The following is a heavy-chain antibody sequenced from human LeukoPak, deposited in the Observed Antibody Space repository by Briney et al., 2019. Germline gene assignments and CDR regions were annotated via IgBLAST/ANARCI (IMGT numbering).Heavy chain of an antibody. CDR1: GDSVSSINGA. CDR2: TYYRSKWYS. V-gene: IGHV6-1*01. J-gene: IGHJ4*02. D-gene: IGHD6-19*01. Sequence: SQTLSVTCAISGDSVSSINGAWNWVRQSPSRGLEWLGGTYYRSKWYSDYAVPIQGRISVNPDTSKNQFTLHLFSVTPDDTAVYYCARDVATTGWYTFDYWGQGTRVTVSS. CDR3: ARDVATTGWYTFDY.